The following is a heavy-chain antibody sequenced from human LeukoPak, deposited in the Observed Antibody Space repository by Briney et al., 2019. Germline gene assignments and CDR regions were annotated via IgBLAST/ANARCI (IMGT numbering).Heavy chain of an antibody. J-gene: IGHJ4*02. CDR3: AREAEVTRFDY. V-gene: IGHV6-1*01. Sequence: SQTLSLTCAISGDSVSTNSVAWNWIRQSPSRGLEWLGRTSYRSKWYNDYAVSVKSRITITPDTSKNQFSLQLNSVTPEDTAVYHCAREAEVTRFDYWGQGTLFTVSS. CDR2: TSYRSKWYN. CDR1: GDSVSTNSVA. D-gene: IGHD3-10*01.